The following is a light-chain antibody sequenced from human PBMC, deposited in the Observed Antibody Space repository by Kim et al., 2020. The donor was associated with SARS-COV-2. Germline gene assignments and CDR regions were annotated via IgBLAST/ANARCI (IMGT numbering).Light chain of an antibody. V-gene: IGLV3-19*01. CDR2: GKN. CDR3: TSRDSLGNHQL. CDR1: SLRTYY. Sequence: ALGKTVRITCQGDSLRTYYASWDKQRPGQAPVLVIYGKNNRPSGIPDRFSGSNSGNTASLTITGTQAEDAADYYCTSRDSLGNHQLFGGGTKLTVL. J-gene: IGLJ3*02.